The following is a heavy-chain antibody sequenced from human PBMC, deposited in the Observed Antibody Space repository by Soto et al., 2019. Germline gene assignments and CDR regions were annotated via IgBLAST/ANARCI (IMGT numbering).Heavy chain of an antibody. J-gene: IGHJ4*02. CDR1: GGSLSSYY. D-gene: IGHD3-22*01. CDR2: IYYSGST. Sequence: SETLSLTCPVSGGSLSSYYLIWIRQPPGKGLEWIGYIYYSGSTNYNPSLKSRVTISVDTSKNQFSLKLSSVTAADTAVYYCATSYYDSSGYWAWFDYWGQGTLVTVSS. V-gene: IGHV4-59*01. CDR3: ATSYYDSSGYWAWFDY.